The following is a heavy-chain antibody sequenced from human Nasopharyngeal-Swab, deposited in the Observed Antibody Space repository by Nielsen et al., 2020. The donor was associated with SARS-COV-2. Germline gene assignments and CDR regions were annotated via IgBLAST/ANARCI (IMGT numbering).Heavy chain of an antibody. J-gene: IGHJ4*02. Sequence: GESLKISCAASGFTFSSYAMHWVRQAPGKGLEWVAVISYDGSNKYYADSVKGRFTISRDNSKNTLYLQMNSLRAEDTAVYYCARDMGGGVLLWFGELLYWGQGTLVTVSS. D-gene: IGHD3-10*01. CDR3: ARDMGGGVLLWFGELLY. V-gene: IGHV3-30-3*01. CDR2: ISYDGSNK. CDR1: GFTFSSYA.